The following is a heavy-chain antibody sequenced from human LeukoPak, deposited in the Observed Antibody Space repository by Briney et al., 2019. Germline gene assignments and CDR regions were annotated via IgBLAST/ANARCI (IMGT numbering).Heavy chain of an antibody. D-gene: IGHD3-10*01. CDR3: ARSYYGSGSYPDY. J-gene: IGHJ4*02. CDR1: GGSISSYY. CDR2: IYYSGST. V-gene: IGHV4-59*01. Sequence: SETLSLTCTVSGGSISSYYWSWIRQPPGKGLEWIGYIYYSGSTNYNPSLKSRVTISVDTSKNQFSLKLSSVTAADTAVYYCARSYYGSGSYPDYWGQGTLVTVSS.